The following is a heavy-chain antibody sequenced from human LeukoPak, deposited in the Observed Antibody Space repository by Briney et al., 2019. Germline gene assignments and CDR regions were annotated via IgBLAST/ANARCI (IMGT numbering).Heavy chain of an antibody. CDR1: GFTFSSYA. Sequence: GGSLRLSCAASGFTFSSYAMSWVRQAPGKGLEWVSAISGSGGSTYYADSVKGRFTISRDNSKNTLYLQMNSLGAEDTAVYYCAKDLDYGSGRSAKDYWGQGTLVTVSS. D-gene: IGHD3-10*01. CDR2: ISGSGGST. CDR3: AKDLDYGSGRSAKDY. V-gene: IGHV3-23*01. J-gene: IGHJ4*02.